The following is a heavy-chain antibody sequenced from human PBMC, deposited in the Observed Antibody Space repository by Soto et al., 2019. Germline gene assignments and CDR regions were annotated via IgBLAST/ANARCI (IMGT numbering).Heavy chain of an antibody. Sequence: PSETLSLTCTVSGGSISSYYWSWIRQPPGKGLEWIGYIYYSGSTNYNPSLKGRVTISVDTSKNQFSLKLSSVTAADTAVYYCASDKGEAGLLWGQGTLVTVSS. CDR3: ASDKGEAGLL. CDR1: GGSISSYY. CDR2: IYYSGST. J-gene: IGHJ4*02. D-gene: IGHD3-10*01. V-gene: IGHV4-59*01.